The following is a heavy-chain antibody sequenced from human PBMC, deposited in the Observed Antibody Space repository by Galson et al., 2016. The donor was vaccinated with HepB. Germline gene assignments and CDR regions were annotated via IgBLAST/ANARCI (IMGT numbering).Heavy chain of an antibody. CDR1: GGSVRSGSYY. Sequence: SETLSLTCTVSGGSVRSGSYYWSWIRQPPGKGLEWIGYIYNRGSTNYNPSLKRRVTISDDTSKNQFSLKLSSVTAADTAVYYCASGRDYSNSFEFWGQGTLVTVSS. J-gene: IGHJ4*02. D-gene: IGHD6-6*01. V-gene: IGHV4-61*01. CDR2: IYNRGST. CDR3: ASGRDYSNSFEF.